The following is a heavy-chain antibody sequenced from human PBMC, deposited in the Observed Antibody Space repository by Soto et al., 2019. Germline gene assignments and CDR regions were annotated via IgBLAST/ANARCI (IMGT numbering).Heavy chain of an antibody. CDR3: ARLTATLTLVEYYYDGMDV. CDR2: ISQGGSS. Sequence: SETLSLTCAVYGGSLSGYYWSWVRQPPGEGLEWIGHISQGGSSKSSPSLKSRVTISVGTSRNQFSLKLSSVTAADTAVYYCARLTATLTLVEYYYDGMDVWGQGTTVTGSS. CDR1: GGSLSGYY. V-gene: IGHV4-34*01. J-gene: IGHJ6*02. D-gene: IGHD3-9*01.